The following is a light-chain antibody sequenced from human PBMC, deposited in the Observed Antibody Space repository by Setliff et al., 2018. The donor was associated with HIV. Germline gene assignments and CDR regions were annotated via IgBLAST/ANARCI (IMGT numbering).Light chain of an antibody. Sequence: ALTQPASVSGSPGQSITIFCTGTSSDVGDYNYVSWYQQHPGKAPKLMIYDVSKRPSGVSNRFFGSKSGDTAALTISGLQAEDEADYYCSSYTSSNNYVFGSGTKVTVL. CDR1: SSDVGDYNY. V-gene: IGLV2-14*01. J-gene: IGLJ1*01. CDR2: DVS. CDR3: SSYTSSNNYV.